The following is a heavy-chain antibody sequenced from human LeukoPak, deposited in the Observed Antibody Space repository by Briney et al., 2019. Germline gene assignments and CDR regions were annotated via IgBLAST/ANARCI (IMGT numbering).Heavy chain of an antibody. CDR3: ARCWFGELDP. J-gene: IGHJ5*02. D-gene: IGHD3-10*01. V-gene: IGHV3-48*03. Sequence: GGSLRLSCAASGFTFSSYEMNWVRQAPGKGLEWVSYISSSGSTIYYADSVKGRFTISRDNAKNSLYLQMNSLRAEDTAVYYCARCWFGELDPWGQGTLVTVSS. CDR2: ISSSGSTI. CDR1: GFTFSSYE.